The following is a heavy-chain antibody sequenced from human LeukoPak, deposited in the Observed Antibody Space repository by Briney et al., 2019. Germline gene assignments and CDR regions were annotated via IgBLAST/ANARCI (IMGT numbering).Heavy chain of an antibody. CDR3: ARGSQRIAAAVDY. V-gene: IGHV3-33*01. D-gene: IGHD6-13*01. CDR1: GFTFSSYG. J-gene: IGHJ4*02. CDR2: IWYDGSNK. Sequence: AGRSVRLSCAASGFTFSSYGMHWVRQAPGKGLEWVAVIWYDGSNKYYADSVKGRFTISRDNSKNTLYLQMNSLRAEDTAVYYCARGSQRIAAAVDYWGQGTLVTVSS.